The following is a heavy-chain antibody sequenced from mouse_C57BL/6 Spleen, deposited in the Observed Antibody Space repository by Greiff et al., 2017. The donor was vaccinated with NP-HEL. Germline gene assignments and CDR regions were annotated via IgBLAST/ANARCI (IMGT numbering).Heavy chain of an antibody. CDR1: GFTFSDYG. V-gene: IGHV5-17*01. J-gene: IGHJ2*01. CDR2: ISSGSSTI. Sequence: EVKLMESGGGLVKPGGSLKLSCAASGFTFSDYGMHWVRQAPEKGLEWVAYISSGSSTIYYADTVQGRFTISRDNAKNTLFLQMTRLGSDDTSMYDCARSELGRGVGYWGQGTTLTVSS. CDR3: ARSELGRGVGY. D-gene: IGHD4-1*01.